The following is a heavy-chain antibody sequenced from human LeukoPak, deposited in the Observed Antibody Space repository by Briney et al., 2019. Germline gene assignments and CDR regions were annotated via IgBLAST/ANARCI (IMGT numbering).Heavy chain of an antibody. CDR2: ISYDGSNK. J-gene: IGHJ4*02. Sequence: GRSLRLSCAASGFTFSSYAMHWVRQAPGKGLEWVAVISYDGSNKYYADSLKGRFTISRDNSKNTLYLQMNSLRAEDTAVYYCARSFSIPFFDYWGQGTLVTVSS. CDR3: ARSFSIPFFDY. V-gene: IGHV3-30-3*01. CDR1: GFTFSSYA. D-gene: IGHD3-16*02.